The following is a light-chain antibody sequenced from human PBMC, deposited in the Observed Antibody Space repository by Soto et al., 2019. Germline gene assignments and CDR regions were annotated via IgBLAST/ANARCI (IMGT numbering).Light chain of an antibody. CDR2: YDS. J-gene: IGLJ1*01. CDR3: QVWDSSSDHPEV. CDR1: NIGSKS. V-gene: IGLV3-21*04. Sequence: SYELTQPPSVSVAPGKTARITCGGNNIGSKSVHWYQQKPGQAPVLVIYYDSDRPSWIPERFSGSNSGNTATLTISRVEAGDEADYYCQVWDSSSDHPEVFGLGPSSPS.